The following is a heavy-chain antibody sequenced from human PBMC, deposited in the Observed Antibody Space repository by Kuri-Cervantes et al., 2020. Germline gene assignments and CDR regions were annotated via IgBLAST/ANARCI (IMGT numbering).Heavy chain of an antibody. J-gene: IGHJ6*02. CDR2: ISSTGTTI. V-gene: IGHV3-48*01. Sequence: GESLKISCVVSGFSLSDYTMSWVRQAPGMGPEWVAYISSTGTTIFYADSVKGRFTISRDNAKNTVFLQMNSLRAEDTAVYYCARDGGLTHTQGGYGLDFWGQGTTVTVSS. D-gene: IGHD3-16*01. CDR1: GFSLSDYT. CDR3: ARDGGLTHTQGGYGLDF.